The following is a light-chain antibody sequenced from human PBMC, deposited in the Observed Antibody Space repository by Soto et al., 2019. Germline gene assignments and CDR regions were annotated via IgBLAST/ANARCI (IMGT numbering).Light chain of an antibody. V-gene: IGKV3-20*01. CDR1: QSVSSTY. J-gene: IGKJ5*01. CDR3: QQYGSSPPIT. Sequence: EIVLTQSPVTLSLSPGERATLSCRASQSVSSTYVAWYQQKPGQAPRLLIYGASSRATGIPDRFSGSGSGTDFTLTISRLEPEDFAVYYCQQYGSSPPITFGQGTRLEIK. CDR2: GAS.